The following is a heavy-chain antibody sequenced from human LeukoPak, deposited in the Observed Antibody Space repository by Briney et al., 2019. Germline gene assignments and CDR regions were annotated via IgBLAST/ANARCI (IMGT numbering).Heavy chain of an antibody. J-gene: IGHJ4*02. CDR1: GFTFSSYA. Sequence: PGGSLRLSCAASGFTFSSYAMHWVRRAPGKGLEYVSAISSNGGSTYYANSVKGRFTISRDNCKNTLYLQMGSLRAEDMAVYYCARDEIAAAGSFDYWGQGTLVTVSS. CDR3: ARDEIAAAGSFDY. D-gene: IGHD6-13*01. V-gene: IGHV3-64*01. CDR2: ISSNGGST.